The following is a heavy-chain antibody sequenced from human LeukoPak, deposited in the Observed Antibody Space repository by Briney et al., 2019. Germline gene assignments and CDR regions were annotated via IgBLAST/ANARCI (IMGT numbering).Heavy chain of an antibody. CDR3: ARGPYSSGWYGQNDY. CDR1: GYTFTTYY. Sequence: ASVKVSCKASGYTFTTYYMHWVRQAPGQGLEWMGIINPSGGSTSYAQKFQGKVTITSDTSASTAYMELNSLRSEDTAVYYCARGPYSSGWYGQNDYWGQGTLVTVSS. V-gene: IGHV1-46*01. J-gene: IGHJ4*02. CDR2: INPSGGST. D-gene: IGHD6-19*01.